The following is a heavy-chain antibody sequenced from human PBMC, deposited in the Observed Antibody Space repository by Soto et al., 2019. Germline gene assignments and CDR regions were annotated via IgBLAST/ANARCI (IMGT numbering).Heavy chain of an antibody. V-gene: IGHV1-58*01. J-gene: IGHJ6*02. CDR1: GFTFTSSA. Sequence: ASVKVSCKASGFTFTSSAVQWVRQARGQRLEWIGWIVVGSGNTNYAQKFQERVTITRDMSTSTAYMELSSLRSEDTAVYYCAASGGYYDFWSGHYYYGIDVWGRGTTVTVSS. D-gene: IGHD3-3*01. CDR3: AASGGYYDFWSGHYYYGIDV. CDR2: IVVGSGNT.